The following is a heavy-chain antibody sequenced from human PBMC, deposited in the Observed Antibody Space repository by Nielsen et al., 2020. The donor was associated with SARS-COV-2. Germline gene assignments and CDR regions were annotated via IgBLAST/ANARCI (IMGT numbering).Heavy chain of an antibody. Sequence: WIRQPPGKGLEWVANIKQDGSEKYYVDSVKGRFTISRDNAKNSLFLQMNSLRAEETAVYSCARKRGRRCGDIWGQGTMVTVSS. D-gene: IGHD3-16*01. CDR3: ARKRGRRCGDI. CDR2: IKQDGSEK. J-gene: IGHJ3*02. V-gene: IGHV3-7*01.